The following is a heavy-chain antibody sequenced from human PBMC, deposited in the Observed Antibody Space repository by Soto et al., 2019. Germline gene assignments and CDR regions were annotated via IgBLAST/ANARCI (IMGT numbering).Heavy chain of an antibody. CDR2: IGGSGGNT. D-gene: IGHD5-18*01. J-gene: IGHJ4*02. V-gene: IGHV3-23*01. CDR3: AKSFSGYTYGKFDY. Sequence: EVQLLESGGDLVQPGGSLRLSGAACGFSFSSHAMSWFRQAPGKGLEWVSGIGGSGGNTFYADSVMGRFTISRDISKNTLYLQMNSLRAEDTAVYYCAKSFSGYTYGKFDYWGQGTPVTVSP. CDR1: GFSFSSHA.